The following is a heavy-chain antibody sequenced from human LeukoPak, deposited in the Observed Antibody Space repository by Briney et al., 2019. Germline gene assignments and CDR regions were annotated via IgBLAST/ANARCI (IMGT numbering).Heavy chain of an antibody. Sequence: TASEPLSLTCTVAGGSIGSYYWSWIRQPPGKGLEWVGNIYYSGSTNYNPSLKRRVTTSVDTSKNQFSLKLSSVTAADTAVYYCARDQLGIQQRTPGEAYYYGMDVWGQGTTVTVSS. CDR3: ARDQLGIQQRTPGEAYYYGMDV. V-gene: IGHV4-59*01. D-gene: IGHD5-18*01. J-gene: IGHJ6*02. CDR1: GGSIGSYY. CDR2: IYYSGST.